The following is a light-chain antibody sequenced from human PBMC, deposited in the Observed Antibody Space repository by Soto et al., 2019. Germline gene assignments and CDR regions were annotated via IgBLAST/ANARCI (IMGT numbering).Light chain of an antibody. CDR1: QSVSSSY. Sequence: IVLTQSPGPLSLSPGERATLSCRSSQSVSSSYLAWYQQKPGQAPRLLIYGASSRATGIPDRFSGSGSGTDFTLTISRLEPEDLAVYYCQQYGSSPPITFGQGTRLEI. J-gene: IGKJ5*01. CDR3: QQYGSSPPIT. V-gene: IGKV3-20*01. CDR2: GAS.